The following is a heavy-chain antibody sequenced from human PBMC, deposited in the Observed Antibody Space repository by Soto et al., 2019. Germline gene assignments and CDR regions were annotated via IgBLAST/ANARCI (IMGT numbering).Heavy chain of an antibody. J-gene: IGHJ5*02. CDR3: ARLIQYYKDSSGRSALFVP. Sequence: SVKVSCNASGGTSSIYTISWVRQAPVQGIEWMGGIIPIFGTANYAQKFQGRLTITADESTSTAYMELSSLRSEDTAEYYCARLIQYYKDSSGRSALFVPWGQGTLVAGSS. D-gene: IGHD3-22*01. V-gene: IGHV1-69*13. CDR2: IIPIFGTA. CDR1: GGTSSIYT.